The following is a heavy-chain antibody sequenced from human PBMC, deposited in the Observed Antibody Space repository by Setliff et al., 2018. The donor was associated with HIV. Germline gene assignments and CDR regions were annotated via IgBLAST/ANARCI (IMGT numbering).Heavy chain of an antibody. J-gene: IGHJ4*02. Sequence: ASVKVSCKASGYTLTTYGISWVRQAPGQGLEWMGWINTETGNPMYAQGFTGRFVFSLDTSVSTAYLQINSLKTEDTAMYYCARVGSYWSTFDYWGQGALGTVS. CDR2: INTETGNP. CDR1: GYTLTTYG. D-gene: IGHD1-26*01. V-gene: IGHV7-4-1*02. CDR3: ARVGSYWSTFDY.